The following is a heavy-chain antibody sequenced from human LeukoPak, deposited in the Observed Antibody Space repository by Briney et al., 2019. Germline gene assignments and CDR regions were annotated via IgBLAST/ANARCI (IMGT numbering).Heavy chain of an antibody. CDR3: ARDCSWSSCYCIH. D-gene: IGHD2-15*01. CDR2: ISAYNGNT. CDR1: GYTFSSYG. Sequence: SVTVSFMSSGYTFSSYGISWVQQAPGQGLEWLGYISAYNGNTNYAQKVQGRITMTTDTSTSTAYMEMRSLRSDDTAVYYCARDCSWSSCYCIHWGEGTLGTVSS. J-gene: IGHJ1*01. V-gene: IGHV1-18*01.